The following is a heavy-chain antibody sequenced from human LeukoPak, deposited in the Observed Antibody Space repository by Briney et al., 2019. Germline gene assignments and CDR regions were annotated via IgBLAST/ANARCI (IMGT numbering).Heavy chain of an antibody. CDR2: INPNSGGT. D-gene: IGHD6-19*01. CDR1: GYTFTGYY. V-gene: IGHV1-2*02. CDR3: AREESSGWYRPRGDWFDP. J-gene: IGHJ5*02. Sequence: ASVKVSCKASGYTFTGYYMHWVRQAPGQGLEWMGWINPNSGGTNYAQKLQGRVTMTTDTSTSTAYMELRSLRSDDTAVYYCAREESSGWYRPRGDWFDPWGQGTLVTVSS.